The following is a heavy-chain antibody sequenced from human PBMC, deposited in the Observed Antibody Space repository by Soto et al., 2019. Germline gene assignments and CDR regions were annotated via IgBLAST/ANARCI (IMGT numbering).Heavy chain of an antibody. CDR3: AKEGGYCSSTSCYTRDSDYGMDV. Sequence: GGSLRLSCAASGFTFSSYGMHWVRQAPGKGLEWVAVISYDGSNKYYADSVKGRFTISRDNSKNTLYLQMNSLRAEDTAVYYCAKEGGYCSSTSCYTRDSDYGMDVWGQGTTVTVSS. D-gene: IGHD2-2*02. V-gene: IGHV3-30*18. J-gene: IGHJ6*02. CDR1: GFTFSSYG. CDR2: ISYDGSNK.